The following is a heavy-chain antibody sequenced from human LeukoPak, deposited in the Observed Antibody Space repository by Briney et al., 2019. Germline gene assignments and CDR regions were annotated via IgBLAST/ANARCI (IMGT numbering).Heavy chain of an antibody. CDR3: ARDGSRGYSYGFLFAMDV. V-gene: IGHV4-61*08. J-gene: IGHJ6*02. D-gene: IGHD5-18*01. CDR2: IFYSGST. CDR1: GGSISSGDYY. Sequence: PSETLSLTCTVSGGSISSGDYYWSWIRQPPGKGLEWIGYIFYSGSTNYNRSLKGRVTISVDTSKNQFSLKLNSVTAADTAVYYCARDGSRGYSYGFLFAMDVWGQGTTVTVSS.